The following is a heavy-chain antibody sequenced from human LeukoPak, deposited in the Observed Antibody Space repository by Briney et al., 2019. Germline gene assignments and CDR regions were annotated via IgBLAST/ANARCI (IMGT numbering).Heavy chain of an antibody. CDR2: INSDGSST. CDR1: GFTFSSYW. V-gene: IGHV3-74*01. D-gene: IGHD2-15*01. CDR3: ARSPRYCSGGSCYPGRGAFDI. Sequence: GGSLRLSCAASGFTFSSYWMHWVRQARGKGLVWVSRINSDGSSTSYADSVKGRFTISRDNAKNTLYLQMNSLRAEDTAVYYCARSPRYCSGGSCYPGRGAFDIWGQGTMVTVSS. J-gene: IGHJ3*02.